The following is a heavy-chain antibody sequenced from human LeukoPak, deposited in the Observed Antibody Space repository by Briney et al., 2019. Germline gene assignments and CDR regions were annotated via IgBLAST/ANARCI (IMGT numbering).Heavy chain of an antibody. V-gene: IGHV3-7*01. CDR2: IKQDGREK. J-gene: IGHJ3*02. CDR3: ASGNWNDRAFDI. Sequence: PGGSLRLSCAASGLTFSGYWMRWVRQAPGKGLEWVAHIKQDGREKYYVESLKGRFTSSRDNAKNSLYLQMISLRVEDTAVYYCASGNWNDRAFDIWGQGTMVIVSS. CDR1: GLTFSGYW. D-gene: IGHD1-20*01.